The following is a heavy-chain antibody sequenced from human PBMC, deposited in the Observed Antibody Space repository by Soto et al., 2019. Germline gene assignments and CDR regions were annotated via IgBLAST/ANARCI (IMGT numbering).Heavy chain of an antibody. CDR3: ARDSGFGWFDP. J-gene: IGHJ5*02. D-gene: IGHD3-10*01. CDR1: GGSVSTGSNY. Sequence: SETLSLTCTVSGGSVSTGSNYWSWIRQPPGKGLEWIGYIYYSGSTNYNPSLKSRVTISLDTSKNQFSLKLSSVTAADTAVYYCARDSGFGWFDPWGQGTLVTVS. V-gene: IGHV4-61*01. CDR2: IYYSGST.